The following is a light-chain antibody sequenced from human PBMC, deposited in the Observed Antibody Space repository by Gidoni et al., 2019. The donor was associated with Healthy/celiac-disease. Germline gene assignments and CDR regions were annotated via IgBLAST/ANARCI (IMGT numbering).Light chain of an antibody. CDR1: SSNIGNNS. J-gene: IGLJ3*02. CDR3: GTWDSSLSAGV. V-gene: IGLV1-51*01. Sequence: QSVLTQPPSVSPAPGQKVTISCSGSSSNIGNNSVSWYHQLPGTAPKLLIYDNNKRPSGIPDRFSGSKSGTSATLGITGLQTGDEADYYCGTWDSSLSAGVFGGGTKLTVL. CDR2: DNN.